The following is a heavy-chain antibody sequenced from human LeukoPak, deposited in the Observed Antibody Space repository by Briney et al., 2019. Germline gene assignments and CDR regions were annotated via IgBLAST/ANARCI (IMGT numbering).Heavy chain of an antibody. Sequence: SDTLSLTCTVSGGSISSGGYYWSWIRQHPGKGLESIGYIFYTGGTYYNPSLKSRVSIAVDTPKNQVSLRLSSVTAADTAVYYCARVPYNFRDYYYYYMDVWGKGTTVTVSS. CDR3: ARVPYNFRDYYYYYMDV. J-gene: IGHJ6*03. V-gene: IGHV4-31*03. CDR1: GGSISSGGYY. CDR2: IFYTGGT. D-gene: IGHD5-24*01.